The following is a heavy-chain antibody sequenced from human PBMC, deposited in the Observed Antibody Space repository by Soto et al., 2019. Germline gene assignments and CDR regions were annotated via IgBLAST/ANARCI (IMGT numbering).Heavy chain of an antibody. D-gene: IGHD1-1*01. V-gene: IGHV1-69*13. CDR1: GGTFSSYA. J-gene: IGHJ3*02. Sequence: SVKVSCKASGGTFSSYAISWVRQAPGQGLEWMGGIIPIFGTANYAQKFQGRVTITADESTSTAYMELSSLRSEDTAVYYCARVTLEGGHDAFDIWGQGTMVTVSS. CDR2: IIPIFGTA. CDR3: ARVTLEGGHDAFDI.